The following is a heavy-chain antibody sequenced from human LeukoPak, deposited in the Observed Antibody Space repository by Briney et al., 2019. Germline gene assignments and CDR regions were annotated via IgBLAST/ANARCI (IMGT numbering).Heavy chain of an antibody. CDR3: ARGSYYGYYYFDY. J-gene: IGHJ4*02. CDR2: IGRSGGST. CDR1: GFTFSSYA. V-gene: IGHV3-23*01. Sequence: GASLRLSCAASGFTFSSYAMSWVRQAPGKGLEWVSGIGRSGGSTNYADSVKGRFTISRDNSKSTLYLQMNSLRAEDTAVYYCARGSYYGYYYFDYWGQGTLVTVSS. D-gene: IGHD1-26*01.